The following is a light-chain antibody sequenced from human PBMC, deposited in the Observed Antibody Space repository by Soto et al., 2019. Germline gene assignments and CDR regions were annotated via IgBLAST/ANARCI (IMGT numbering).Light chain of an antibody. V-gene: IGKV3-15*01. CDR2: RAS. CDR3: QQYSNRPPWT. J-gene: IGKJ1*01. CDR1: QSLGGN. Sequence: EIVMTQSPATLSVSPGDTATLSCRASQSLGGNLAWYQQKPGQAPRLLIFRASSRATGVPARFSASGSGTEFTLTISGLQSEDFAVYYCQQYSNRPPWTFGPGTKVEIK.